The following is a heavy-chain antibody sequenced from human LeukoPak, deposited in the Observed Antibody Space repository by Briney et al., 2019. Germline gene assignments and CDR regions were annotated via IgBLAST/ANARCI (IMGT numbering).Heavy chain of an antibody. Sequence: YPERSLRLSCAASGLTFSSYAMHWVRQAPGKGLEWVAVISYDGSNKDYADSVKGRFTISRDSSRNTLSLQMNSLRPEDTAVYYYAKDLLYYGPGTYYNAAEYFQFWGQGTQVTVSS. J-gene: IGHJ1*01. CDR3: AKDLLYYGPGTYYNAAEYFQF. D-gene: IGHD3-10*01. V-gene: IGHV3-30*18. CDR2: ISYDGSNK. CDR1: GLTFSSYA.